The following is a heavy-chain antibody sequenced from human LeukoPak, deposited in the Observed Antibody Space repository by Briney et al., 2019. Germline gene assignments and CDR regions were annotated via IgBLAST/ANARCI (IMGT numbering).Heavy chain of an antibody. D-gene: IGHD6-13*01. J-gene: IGHJ4*02. Sequence: PGGSLRLSCAASGFTFGSSAMSWVRQAPGKGPEWVSTLSRSGPDTYYADSVKGRFTIFRDNSKNTLYLQMNSLRAEDTAVYYCAKGSLGSWYYFDYWGQGTLVTVSS. CDR3: AKGSLGSWYYFDY. V-gene: IGHV3-23*01. CDR2: LSRSGPDT. CDR1: GFTFGSSA.